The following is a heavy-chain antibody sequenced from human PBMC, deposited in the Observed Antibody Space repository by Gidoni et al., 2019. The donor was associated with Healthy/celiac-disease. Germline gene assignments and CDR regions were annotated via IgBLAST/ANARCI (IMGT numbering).Heavy chain of an antibody. CDR3: ARESLTTSYYYGMDV. V-gene: IGHV1-18*01. CDR2: ISAYNGNT. D-gene: IGHD4-17*01. J-gene: IGHJ6*02. CDR1: GYTFTSYG. Sequence: QVQLVQSGAEVKKPAASVKVSCKASGYTFTSYGISWVRQAPEQGLEWMGWISAYNGNTNYAQKLQGRVTMTTDTSTSTAYMELRSLRSDDTAVYYCARESLTTSYYYGMDVWGQGTTVTVSS.